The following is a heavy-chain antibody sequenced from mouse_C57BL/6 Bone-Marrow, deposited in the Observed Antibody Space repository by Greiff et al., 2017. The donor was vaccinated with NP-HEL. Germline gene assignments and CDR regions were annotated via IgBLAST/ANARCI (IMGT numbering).Heavy chain of an antibody. CDR1: EYEFPSHD. CDR3: ARHDYDYYFDV. CDR2: INSDGGST. Sequence: EVQRVESGGGLVQPGESLKLSCESNEYEFPSHDMSWVRKTPEKRLEVVGAINSDGGSTYYPDTMERRVIISRDNTKKTLYLQMSSLRSEDTALYYCARHDYDYYFDVWGTGTTVTVSS. J-gene: IGHJ1*03. D-gene: IGHD2-4*01. V-gene: IGHV5-2*01.